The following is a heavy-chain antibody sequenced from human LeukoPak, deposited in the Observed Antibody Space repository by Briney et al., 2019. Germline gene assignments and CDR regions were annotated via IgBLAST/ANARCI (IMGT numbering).Heavy chain of an antibody. CDR3: ARGRHNITMIVVVMTSVSYYLDV. D-gene: IGHD3-22*01. V-gene: IGHV4-34*01. CDR2: INPSGST. J-gene: IGHJ6*03. CDR1: GGSFSGYH. Sequence: PSETLSLTCAVYGGSFSGYHWTWIRQSPGKGLEWIGDINPSGSTYYNPSLKSRLTISVDTSKNQFSLKLRSVTAADTAVYYCARGRHNITMIVVVMTSVSYYLDVWGKGTTVTVS.